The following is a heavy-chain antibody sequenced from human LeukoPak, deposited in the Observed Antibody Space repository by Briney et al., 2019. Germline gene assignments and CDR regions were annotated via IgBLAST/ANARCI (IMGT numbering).Heavy chain of an antibody. CDR3: ARDPGTCGSGSYCNYFDY. Sequence: GASVKVSCKASGYTFTGYYMHWVRQAPGQGLEWMGWINPNSGGTNYAQKFQGRVTMTRDTSISTAYMELSRLRSDDTAVYYCARDPGTCGSGSYCNYFDYWGQGTLVTVSS. J-gene: IGHJ4*02. CDR1: GYTFTGYY. D-gene: IGHD3-10*01. V-gene: IGHV1-2*02. CDR2: INPNSGGT.